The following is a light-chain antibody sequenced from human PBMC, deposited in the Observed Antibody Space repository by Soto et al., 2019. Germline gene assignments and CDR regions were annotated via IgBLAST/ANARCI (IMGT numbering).Light chain of an antibody. V-gene: IGKV2-24*01. J-gene: IGKJ1*01. Sequence: DIVMTQTPLSSPVTLGQPASISCRSSQSLVHSDGHTYLSWLQQRPGQPPRVLIYKISNGFSGVPDRFSGSGAGTDFTLKISRVEAEDAGVYYCMQATQYPRTFGQGTKVDIK. CDR3: MQATQYPRT. CDR1: QSLVHSDGHTY. CDR2: KIS.